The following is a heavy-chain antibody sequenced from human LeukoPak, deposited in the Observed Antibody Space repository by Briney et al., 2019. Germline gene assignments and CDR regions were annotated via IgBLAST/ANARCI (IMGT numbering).Heavy chain of an antibody. J-gene: IGHJ4*01. Sequence: ASVKVSCKASGYTFTSYGISWVRQAPGQGLEWMGWISAYNGNTNYAQKLQGRVTMTTDTSTSTAYMELRSLRSDDTAVYYCARNPPCWLFPSLYFFDHWGQGTLVNGSS. CDR2: ISAYNGNT. D-gene: IGHD3-9*01. V-gene: IGHV1-18*04. CDR3: ARNPPCWLFPSLYFFDH. CDR1: GYTFTSYG.